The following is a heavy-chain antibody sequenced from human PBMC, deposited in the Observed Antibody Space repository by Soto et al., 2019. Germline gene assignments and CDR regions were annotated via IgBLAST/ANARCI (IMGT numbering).Heavy chain of an antibody. CDR2: INAGNGNT. J-gene: IGHJ4*02. V-gene: IGHV1-3*01. CDR3: ARGRYGDY. CDR1: GGTFSSYA. Sequence: GASVKVSCKASGGTFSSYAISWVRQAPGQRLEWMGWINAGNGNTKYSQKFQGRVTITRDTSASTAYMELSSLRSDDTAVYYCARGRYGDYWGQGALVTVSS. D-gene: IGHD1-1*01.